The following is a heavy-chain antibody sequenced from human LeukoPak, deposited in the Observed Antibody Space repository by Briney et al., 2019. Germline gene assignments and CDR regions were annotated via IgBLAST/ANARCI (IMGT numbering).Heavy chain of an antibody. CDR1: GFTFDDYG. CDR3: AREGGSGWYSGWFDP. Sequence: PGGSLRLSCAASGFTFDDYGMSWVRQAPGKGLEWVSGINWNGGSTGYVDSVKGRFTISRDNAKNSLYLQMNSLRAEDTALYYCAREGGSGWYSGWFDPWGQGSLVTVSS. CDR2: INWNGGST. D-gene: IGHD6-19*01. V-gene: IGHV3-20*04. J-gene: IGHJ5*02.